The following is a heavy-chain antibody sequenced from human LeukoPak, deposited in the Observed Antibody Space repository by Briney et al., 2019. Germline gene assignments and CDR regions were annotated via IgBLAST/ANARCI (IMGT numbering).Heavy chain of an antibody. CDR2: IYHSGST. D-gene: IGHD5-12*01. CDR3: ARRGGYSGYDFPYYFDY. V-gene: IGHV4-30-2*05. J-gene: IGHJ4*02. Sequence: SQTLSLTCTVSGGSISSGGYYWSWIRQPPGKGLEWIGYIYHSGSTYYNPSLKSRVTISVDTSKNQFSLKLSSVTAADTAVYYCARRGGYSGYDFPYYFDYWGQGTLVTVSS. CDR1: GGSISSGGYY.